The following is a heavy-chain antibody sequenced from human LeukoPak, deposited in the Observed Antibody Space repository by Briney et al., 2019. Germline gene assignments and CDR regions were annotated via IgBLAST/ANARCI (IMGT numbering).Heavy chain of an antibody. V-gene: IGHV3-11*04. CDR1: GFTFSDYY. D-gene: IGHD6-13*01. CDR2: ISSSGSTI. Sequence: PGGSLRLSCAASGFTFSDYYMSWIRQAPGKGLEWVSYISSSGSTIYYADSVKGRFTIPRDNAKNSLYLQMNSLRAEDTAVYYCARDPEWYSRSWSTSYYYYMDVWGKGTTVTVSS. CDR3: ARDPEWYSRSWSTSYYYYMDV. J-gene: IGHJ6*03.